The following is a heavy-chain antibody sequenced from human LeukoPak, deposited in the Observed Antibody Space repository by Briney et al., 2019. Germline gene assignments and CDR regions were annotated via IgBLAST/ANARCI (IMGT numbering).Heavy chain of an antibody. D-gene: IGHD6-19*01. CDR1: GFTFSSYA. CDR2: ISYDGSNK. V-gene: IGHV3-30*04. J-gene: IGHJ4*02. CDR3: AKDWDSSGWFFFYFDY. Sequence: GGSLRLSCAASGFTFSSYAMHWVRQAPGKGLEWVAVISYDGSNKYYADSVKGRFTISRDNSKNTLYLQMNSLRAEDTAVYYCAKDWDSSGWFFFYFDYWGQGTLVTVSS.